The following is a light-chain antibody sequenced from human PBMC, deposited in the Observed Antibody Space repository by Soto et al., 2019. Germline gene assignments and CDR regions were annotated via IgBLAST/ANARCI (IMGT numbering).Light chain of an antibody. Sequence: DIQMTQAPSTLSASVGDRVTITCRAVRSVSSWLAWYQQKPGKAHKLLISKASTLESGVPSSFSGSGSVTEFTLTIRSLQPDVFATYYCQLYGNYWTFVQGIPVE. CDR3: QLYGNYWT. V-gene: IGKV1-5*03. CDR2: KAS. J-gene: IGKJ1*01. CDR1: RSVSSW.